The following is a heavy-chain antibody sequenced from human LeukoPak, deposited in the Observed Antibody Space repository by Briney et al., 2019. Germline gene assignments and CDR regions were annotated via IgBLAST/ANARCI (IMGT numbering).Heavy chain of an antibody. CDR1: GFPLRSYA. D-gene: IGHD3-22*01. CDR3: ARDQFRSYYYDSSGYYPPGDY. J-gene: IGHJ4*02. Sequence: PRRPRSLSAVSPGFPLRSYAMPGVGQAPGKGLEWVAVITYVGSKKYTADSVKGRFTISRDNSKNTLYLQMNSLRAEDTAVYYCARDQFRSYYYDSSGYYPPGDYWGQGTLVTVSS. V-gene: IGHV3-30-3*01. CDR2: ITYVGSKK.